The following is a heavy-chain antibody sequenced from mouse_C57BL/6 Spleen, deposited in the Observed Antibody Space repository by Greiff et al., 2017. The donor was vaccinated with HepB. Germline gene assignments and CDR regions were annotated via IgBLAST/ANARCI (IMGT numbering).Heavy chain of an antibody. CDR3: AREANWDPYYAMDY. J-gene: IGHJ4*01. D-gene: IGHD4-1*01. CDR1: GYTFTSYW. CDR2: IDPNSGGT. V-gene: IGHV1-72*01. Sequence: VQLQQPGAELVKPGASVKLSCKASGYTFTSYWMHWVKQRPGRGLEWIGRIDPNSGGTKYNEKFKSKATLTVDKHSSTAYMQLSSLTSEDSAVYYCAREANWDPYYAMDYWGQGTSVTVSS.